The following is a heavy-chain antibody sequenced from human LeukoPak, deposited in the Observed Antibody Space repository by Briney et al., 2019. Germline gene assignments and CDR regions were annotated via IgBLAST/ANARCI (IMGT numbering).Heavy chain of an antibody. CDR3: AKAAIAEATLTYSDY. V-gene: IGHV3-23*01. Sequence: AGGSLRLSCAASGFTFSNYAISWVSQAPGKGLEWVSVMNGNGGNTYYADSVKGRFTISRDNSKNTLYLQMNSLRVEDTAVYYCAKAAIAEATLTYSDYWGQGTLVTVSS. CDR2: MNGNGGNT. CDR1: GFTFSNYA. D-gene: IGHD1-26*01. J-gene: IGHJ4*02.